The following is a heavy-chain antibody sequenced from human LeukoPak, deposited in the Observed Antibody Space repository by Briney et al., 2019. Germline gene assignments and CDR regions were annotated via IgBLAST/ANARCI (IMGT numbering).Heavy chain of an antibody. CDR2: ISSSSSYI. CDR1: GFTFSSYS. V-gene: IGHV3-21*01. D-gene: IGHD3-3*01. J-gene: IGHJ3*02. Sequence: GGSLRLPCAASGFTFSSYSMNWVRQAPGKGLEWVSSISSSSSYIYYADSVKGRFTISRDNAKNSLYLQMNSLRAEDTAVYYCARELRPYTYAFDIWGQGTMVTVSS. CDR3: ARELRPYTYAFDI.